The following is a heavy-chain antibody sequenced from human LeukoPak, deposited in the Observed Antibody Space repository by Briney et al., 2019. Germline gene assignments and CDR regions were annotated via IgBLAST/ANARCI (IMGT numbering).Heavy chain of an antibody. CDR3: ARGGPAAGRFDY. J-gene: IGHJ4*02. Sequence: GGSLRLSCAASGFTFSPYSMNWVRQAPGKGLEWVSSISSNSNYIYYADSVKGRFTISRDNSKNTLYLQMNSLRAEDTAVYYCARGGPAAGRFDYWGQGTLVTVSS. CDR1: GFTFSPYS. V-gene: IGHV3-21*01. CDR2: ISSNSNYI. D-gene: IGHD6-13*01.